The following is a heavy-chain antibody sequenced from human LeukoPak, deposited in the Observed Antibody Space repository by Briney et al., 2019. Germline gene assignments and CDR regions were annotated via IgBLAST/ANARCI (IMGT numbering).Heavy chain of an antibody. Sequence: QPGGSLRLSCAASGFTFSNYAIHWVRQAPGKGLEWVAVISYNGNNKYYADSVKGRFTISRDSSKNTLHLQMYSLRAEDTAVYYCARGPFSDRDLQTNAFDIWGQGTMVTVSS. CDR2: ISYNGNNK. V-gene: IGHV3-30-3*01. CDR1: GFTFSNYA. CDR3: ARGPFSDRDLQTNAFDI. J-gene: IGHJ3*02. D-gene: IGHD3-3*02.